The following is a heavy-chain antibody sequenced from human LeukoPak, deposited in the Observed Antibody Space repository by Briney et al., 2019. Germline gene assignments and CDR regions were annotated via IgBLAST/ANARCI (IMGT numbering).Heavy chain of an antibody. D-gene: IGHD3-10*01. J-gene: IGHJ3*02. CDR3: AREGTLATGAFDI. V-gene: IGHV4-4*02. CDR2: IYHSGST. Sequence: SGTLSLTCAVSGGSISSSNWWSWVRQPPGKGLEWIGEIYHSGSTNYNPSLKSRVTISVDRSKNQFSLKLSSVTAADTAVYYCAREGTLATGAFDIWGQGTMVTVSS. CDR1: GGSISSSNW.